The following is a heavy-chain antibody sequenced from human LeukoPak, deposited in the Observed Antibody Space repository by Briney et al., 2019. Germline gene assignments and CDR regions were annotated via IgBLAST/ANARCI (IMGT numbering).Heavy chain of an antibody. J-gene: IGHJ6*02. CDR1: GFTFSSYA. CDR2: ISGSGGST. V-gene: IGHV3-23*01. Sequence: PGGSLRLSCAASGFTFSSYAMHWVRQAPGKGLEWVSAISGSGGSTYYADSVKGRFTISRDNSKNTLYLQMNSLRAEDTAVYYCARPHRNYYYGMDVWGQGTTVTVSS. CDR3: ARPHRNYYYGMDV.